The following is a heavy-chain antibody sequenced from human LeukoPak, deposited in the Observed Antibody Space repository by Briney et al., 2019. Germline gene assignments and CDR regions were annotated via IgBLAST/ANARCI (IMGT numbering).Heavy chain of an antibody. CDR2: ISGSSDTT. CDR3: AKRIGGVNSFDH. CDR1: GFTFTSYA. D-gene: IGHD3-16*01. Sequence: GGSLRLSCARYGFTFTSYAMSWARQAPGKGLEWASVISGSSDTTYYADSVKGRFIISRDNSKNALYLQMNSLRAEDTAVYYCAKRIGGVNSFDHWGQGTLVTVSS. V-gene: IGHV3-23*01. J-gene: IGHJ4*02.